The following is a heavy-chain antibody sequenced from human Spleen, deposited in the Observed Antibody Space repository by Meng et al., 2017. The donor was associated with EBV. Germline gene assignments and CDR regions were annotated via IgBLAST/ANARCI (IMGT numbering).Heavy chain of an antibody. J-gene: IGHJ4*02. D-gene: IGHD1-26*01. CDR1: GDSVSSNTAA. CDR2: TYYRSKWYN. V-gene: IGHV6-1*01. CDR3: VGEGGSSRAPGY. Sequence: QVQSPQSGPRLVKPSQTLSLTCAISGDSVSSNTAAWNWIRQSPSRGLEWLGRTYYRSKWYNDYTVSVKSRITVNPDTSKNQFSLKLSSVTAADTAVYYCVGEGGSSRAPGYWGQGTLVTVSS.